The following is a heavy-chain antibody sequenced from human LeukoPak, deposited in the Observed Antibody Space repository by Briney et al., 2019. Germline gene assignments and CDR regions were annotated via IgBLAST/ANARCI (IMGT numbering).Heavy chain of an antibody. J-gene: IGHJ5*02. CDR2: ISGSGSTI. V-gene: IGHV3-48*03. Sequence: GGSLRLSCAASGFTFSSYRMNWVRQAPGKGLELVSYISGSGSTIYYADSVKGRFTISRDNAKNSLYLQMNSLRAEDTAVYYCARDSSGWYGRVDAWGQGTLVTVSS. D-gene: IGHD6-19*01. CDR3: ARDSSGWYGRVDA. CDR1: GFTFSSYR.